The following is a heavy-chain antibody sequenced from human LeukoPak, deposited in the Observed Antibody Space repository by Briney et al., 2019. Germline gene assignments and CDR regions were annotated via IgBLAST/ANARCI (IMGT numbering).Heavy chain of an antibody. CDR2: IIPILGIA. V-gene: IGHV1-69*04. Sequence: GSSVKVSCKASGGTFSSYAISWVRQAPGQGLEWMGRIIPILGIANYAQKFQGRVTITADKSTSTAYMELSSLRSEDTAVYYCARGVRPADIVVVPAAHLAFDIWGQGTMVTVSS. J-gene: IGHJ3*02. D-gene: IGHD2-2*01. CDR3: ARGVRPADIVVVPAAHLAFDI. CDR1: GGTFSSYA.